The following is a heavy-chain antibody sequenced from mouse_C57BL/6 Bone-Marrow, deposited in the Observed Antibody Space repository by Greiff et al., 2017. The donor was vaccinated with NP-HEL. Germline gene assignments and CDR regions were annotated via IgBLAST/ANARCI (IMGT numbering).Heavy chain of an antibody. CDR2: IDPSDRET. CDR1: GYTFTSYW. Sequence: QVQLQQSGAELVRPGSSVKLSCKASGYTFTSYWMHWVTQRPIQGLEWIGNIDPSDRETHYHQKFKDKATLTVDKSSSPAYMQLSSLTSEDSAVYYCARYGLRRWYFDVWGTGTTVTVSS. V-gene: IGHV1-52*01. J-gene: IGHJ1*03. D-gene: IGHD2-4*01. CDR3: ARYGLRRWYFDV.